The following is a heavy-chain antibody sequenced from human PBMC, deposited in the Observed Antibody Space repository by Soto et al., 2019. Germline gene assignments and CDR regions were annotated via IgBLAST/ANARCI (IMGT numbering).Heavy chain of an antibody. Sequence: ASVKVSCKASGGTFSRYTISWVRQAPGQGLEWMGRIIPILAITNYAQELQGRVTITVDKSTSTVYMELSSLTSKDMAVYYCARGSWDSSSESYFDYWGQGTLVTVSS. CDR1: GGTFSRYT. CDR2: IIPILAIT. CDR3: ARGSWDSSSESYFDY. V-gene: IGHV1-69*02. D-gene: IGHD6-6*01. J-gene: IGHJ4*01.